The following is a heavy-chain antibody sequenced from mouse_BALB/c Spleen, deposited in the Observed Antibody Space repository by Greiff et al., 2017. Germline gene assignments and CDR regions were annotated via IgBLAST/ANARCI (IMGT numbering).Heavy chain of an antibody. CDR1: GFNIKDTY. CDR2: IDPANGNT. J-gene: IGHJ1*01. D-gene: IGHD1-1*01. CDR3: ARSNYYGSSYVDWYFDV. Sequence: EVKLMESGAELVKPGASVKLSCTASGFNIKDTYMHWVKQRPEQGLEWIGRIDPANGNTKYDPKFQGKATITADTSSNTAYLQLSSLTSEDTAVYYCARSNYYGSSYVDWYFDVWGAGTTVTVSS. V-gene: IGHV14-3*02.